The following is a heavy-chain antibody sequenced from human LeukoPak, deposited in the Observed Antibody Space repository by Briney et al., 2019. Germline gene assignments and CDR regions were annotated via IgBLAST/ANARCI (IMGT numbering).Heavy chain of an antibody. CDR2: IYYRGST. J-gene: IGHJ4*02. CDR3: ARGHLSYYDFWSGYPSPMYYFDY. D-gene: IGHD3-3*01. Sequence: SETLSLTCTVSGGSISSYYWSWIRQPPGKGLEWIGYIYYRGSTNYNPSLKSRVTISVDTSKNQFSLKLSSVTAADTAVYYCARGHLSYYDFWSGYPSPMYYFDYWGQGTLVTVSS. V-gene: IGHV4-59*01. CDR1: GGSISSYY.